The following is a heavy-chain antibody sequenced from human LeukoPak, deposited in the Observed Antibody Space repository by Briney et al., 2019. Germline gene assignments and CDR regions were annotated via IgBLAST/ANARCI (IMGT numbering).Heavy chain of an antibody. Sequence: PSETLSLTCTVSGGSISSYYWSWIRQPPGKGLEWIGYIYYSGSANYNPSLKSRVTISVDTSKNQFSLKLSSVTAADTAVYYCARQVPTWSGYHFDYWGQGTLVTVSS. J-gene: IGHJ4*02. CDR3: ARQVPTWSGYHFDY. D-gene: IGHD3-3*01. CDR2: IYYSGSA. CDR1: GGSISSYY. V-gene: IGHV4-59*01.